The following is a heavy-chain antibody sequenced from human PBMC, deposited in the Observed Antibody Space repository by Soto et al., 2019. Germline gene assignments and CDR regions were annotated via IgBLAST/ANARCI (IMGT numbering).Heavy chain of an antibody. CDR2: IYYSGST. CDR1: GGSASSGSYY. J-gene: IGHJ5*02. CDR3: AMYYYDSSGQNWFDP. V-gene: IGHV4-61*01. Sequence: SETLSLTCTVSGGSASSGSYYWSWIRQPPGKGLEWIGYIYYSGSTNYNPSLKSRVTISVDTSKNQFSLKLSSVTAADTAVYYCAMYYYDSSGQNWFDPWGQGTMVTVSS. D-gene: IGHD3-22*01.